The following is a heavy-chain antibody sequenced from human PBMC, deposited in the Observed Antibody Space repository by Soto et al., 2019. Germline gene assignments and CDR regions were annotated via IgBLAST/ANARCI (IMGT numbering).Heavy chain of an antibody. D-gene: IGHD3-3*01. CDR3: ARVLRFLEWLSPYYYYGMDV. V-gene: IGHV3-48*03. J-gene: IGHJ6*02. CDR2: ISSSGSTI. Sequence: GGSLRLSCAASGFTFSSYGMNWVRQAPGKGLEWVSYISSSGSTIYYADSVKGRFTISRDNAKNSLYLQMNSLRAEDTAVYYCARVLRFLEWLSPYYYYGMDVWGQGTTVTVSS. CDR1: GFTFSSYG.